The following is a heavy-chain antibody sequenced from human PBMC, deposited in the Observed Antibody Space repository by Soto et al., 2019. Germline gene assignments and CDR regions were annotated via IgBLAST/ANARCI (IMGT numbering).Heavy chain of an antibody. V-gene: IGHV3-9*01. Sequence: ALRLSCAASGFTFDDYAMHWVRQAPGKGLEWVSGISWNSGSIGYADSVKGRFTISRDNAKNSLYLQMNSLRAEDTALYYCAKAEDYCSSTSCYPYYWGQGTLVTVSS. D-gene: IGHD2-2*01. CDR1: GFTFDDYA. J-gene: IGHJ4*02. CDR3: AKAEDYCSSTSCYPYY. CDR2: ISWNSGSI.